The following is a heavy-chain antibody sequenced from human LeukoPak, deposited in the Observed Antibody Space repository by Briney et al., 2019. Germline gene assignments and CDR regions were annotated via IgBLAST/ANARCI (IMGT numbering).Heavy chain of an antibody. CDR1: GYTFTDYY. V-gene: IGHV1-2*02. J-gene: IGHJ6*02. CDR2: INPNSGGT. Sequence: GASVKVSCKASGYTFTDYYMHWVRQAPGQGLEWMGWINPNSGGTNYAQKFQGRVTMTRDTSISTAYMELSRLRSDDTAVYYCARVYGDYGGYYYYGMDVWGQGTTVTVSS. D-gene: IGHD4-17*01. CDR3: ARVYGDYGGYYYYGMDV.